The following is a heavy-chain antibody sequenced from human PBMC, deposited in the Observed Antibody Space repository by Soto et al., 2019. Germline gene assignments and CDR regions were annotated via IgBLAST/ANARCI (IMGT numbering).Heavy chain of an antibody. CDR1: GGTFGSYA. CDR2: IIPILNSP. V-gene: IGHV1-69*13. J-gene: IGHJ6*02. D-gene: IGHD2-2*01. CDR3: AREAPYCTSATCPKFYDMDV. Sequence: ASVKVSCKASGGTFGSYAITWVRRAPGQGLEWLGGIIPILNSPAYAQKFKARVVITADEITNTAYMESNSLRFDDTAVYYCAREAPYCTSATCPKFYDMDVWGQGTTVTVSS.